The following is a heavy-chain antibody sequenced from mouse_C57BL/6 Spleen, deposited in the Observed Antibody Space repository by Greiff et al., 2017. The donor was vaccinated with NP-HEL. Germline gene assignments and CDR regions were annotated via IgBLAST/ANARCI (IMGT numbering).Heavy chain of an antibody. CDR2: IYWDDDK. V-gene: IGHV8-12*01. CDR1: GFSLSTSGMG. D-gene: IGHD3-2*01. CDR3: ARSRRQIDYSRYYYAMDY. J-gene: IGHJ4*01. Sequence: QVQLQQSGPGILQSSQTLSLTCSFSGFSLSTSGMGVSWIRQPSGKGLEWLAHIYWDDDKRYNPSLKSRLTISKDTSRNQVFLKITSVDTADTATYYCARSRRQIDYSRYYYAMDYWGQGTSVTVSS.